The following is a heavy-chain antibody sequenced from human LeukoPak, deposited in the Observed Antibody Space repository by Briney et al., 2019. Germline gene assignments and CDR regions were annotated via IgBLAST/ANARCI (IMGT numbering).Heavy chain of an antibody. CDR3: ARGAHYHDSSEGYDY. CDR1: GYTFIGYD. J-gene: IGHJ4*02. D-gene: IGHD3-22*01. V-gene: IGHV1-2*02. Sequence: ASVKVSCKTSGYTFIGYDINWVRQAPGQGLEWMGWINPNSGGTNYAQKFQGRVTMTRDTSISTAYMELSRLRSDDTALYYCARGAHYHDSSEGYDYWGQGTLVTVSS. CDR2: INPNSGGT.